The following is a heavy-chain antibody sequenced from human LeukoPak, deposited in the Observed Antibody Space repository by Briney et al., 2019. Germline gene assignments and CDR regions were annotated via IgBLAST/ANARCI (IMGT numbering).Heavy chain of an antibody. V-gene: IGHV3-21*01. CDR1: GFTFSSYS. J-gene: IGHJ6*02. Sequence: GGSLRLSCAASGFTFSSYSMNWVRQAPGKGLEWVSSISSSSSYIYYADSVKGRFTISRDNAKNSLYLQMNSLRAEDTAVYYCAKDGTIFGVVIASYYYYGMDVWGQGTTVTVSS. CDR3: AKDGTIFGVVIASYYYYGMDV. D-gene: IGHD3-3*01. CDR2: ISSSSSYI.